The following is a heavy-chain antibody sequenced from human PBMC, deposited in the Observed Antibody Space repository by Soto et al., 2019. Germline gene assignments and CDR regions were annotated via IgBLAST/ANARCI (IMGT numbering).Heavy chain of an antibody. V-gene: IGHV1-18*01. CDR3: ARGPLGSSSWSVDI. CDR1: GYTFSSYG. CDR2: ISNYNGNT. J-gene: IGHJ3*02. Sequence: QVQLVQSGAEVKKPGASVKVSCKASGYTFSSYGISWVRQAPGQGLEWMGWISNYNGNTKYAQKLQGRVTMITDTSTSTAYMELTSLRSDDTAVYFCARGPLGSSSWSVDIWGQGTMVTVSS. D-gene: IGHD6-13*01.